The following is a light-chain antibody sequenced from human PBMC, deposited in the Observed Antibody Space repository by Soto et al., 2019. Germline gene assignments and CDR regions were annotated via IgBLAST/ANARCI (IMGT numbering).Light chain of an antibody. CDR3: CSYAGSSTLNYV. J-gene: IGLJ1*01. CDR2: EVS. Sequence: QSALTQPASVSGSPGQSITISCTGTSSDVGSYNHVSWYQQHPGKAPKVMIYEVSKRPSGVSNRFSGSKSGNTASLTISGLQADDEAEYHCCSYAGSSTLNYVFGTGTKLTVL. V-gene: IGLV2-23*02. CDR1: SSDVGSYNH.